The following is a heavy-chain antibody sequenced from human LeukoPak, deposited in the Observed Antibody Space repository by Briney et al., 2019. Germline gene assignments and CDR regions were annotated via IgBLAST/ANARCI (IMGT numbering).Heavy chain of an antibody. CDR2: ITPIFGTA. CDR3: ARGRPTTSIAAAGVNWFDP. CDR1: GGTFSSFA. Sequence: ASVKVSCKASGGTFSSFAIIWVRQAPGQGLEWMGGITPIFGTANYAQRFQGRVTITADKSTSTAYMELSSLRSEDTAVYYCARGRPTTSIAAAGVNWFDPWGQGTLVTVSS. V-gene: IGHV1-69*06. D-gene: IGHD6-13*01. J-gene: IGHJ5*02.